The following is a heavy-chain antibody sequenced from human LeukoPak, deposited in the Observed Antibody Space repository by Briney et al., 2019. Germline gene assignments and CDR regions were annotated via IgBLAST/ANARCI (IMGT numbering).Heavy chain of an antibody. CDR3: AALGSDSLDY. V-gene: IGHV1-18*01. CDR1: GYTFTSYG. J-gene: IGHJ4*02. Sequence: ASVKVSCKASGYTFTSYGISWVRQAPGQGLEWMGWISAYNGNTNYAQKFQGRVTITADESTSTAYMELSSLRSEDTAVYYCAALGSDSLDYWGQGTLVTVSS. D-gene: IGHD3-3*01. CDR2: ISAYNGNT.